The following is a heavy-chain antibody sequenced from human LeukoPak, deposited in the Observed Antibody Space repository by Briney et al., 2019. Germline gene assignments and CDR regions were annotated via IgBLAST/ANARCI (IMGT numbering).Heavy chain of an antibody. Sequence: TGRSLRLSCAASGFAFSLYNIHWVRQAPGKGLEWVSYITSNSDTTYYADSVKGRFTISRDNARNSVYLQMNSLRAEDTAVYYCARDSLKQRRSMDVWGQGTTVTVSS. CDR1: GFAFSLYN. CDR2: ITSNSDTT. J-gene: IGHJ6*02. CDR3: ARDSLKQRRSMDV. V-gene: IGHV3-48*01.